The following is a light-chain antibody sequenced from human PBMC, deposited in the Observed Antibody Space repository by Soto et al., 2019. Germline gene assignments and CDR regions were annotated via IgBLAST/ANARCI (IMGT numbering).Light chain of an antibody. CDR1: QTVSSNY. J-gene: IGKJ2*01. V-gene: IGKV3-20*01. CDR3: QQYGSSPVYT. Sequence: ESVLTQSPGTLSLSPGERATLSCRASQTVSSNYLAWYQQKPGRAPRLLIYGAYSRATGIPDRFSGSGSGTDFTLTISRLEPEDFAVYYCQQYGSSPVYTFGQGTKLEIK. CDR2: GAY.